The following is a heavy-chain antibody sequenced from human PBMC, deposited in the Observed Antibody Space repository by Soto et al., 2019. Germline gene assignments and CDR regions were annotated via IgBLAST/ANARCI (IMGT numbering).Heavy chain of an antibody. V-gene: IGHV3-48*02. D-gene: IGHD2-15*01. CDR2: ISSSSTI. CDR1: GFTFSSYS. Sequence: VQLVESGGGLVQPGGSLRLSCAASGFTFSSYSMNWVRQAPGKGLEWVSYISSSSTIYYADSVKGQFTISRDNAKNSLYLQMNSLRDEDTAVYYCARDMRSRFYYYGMDVWGQGTTVTVSS. J-gene: IGHJ6*02. CDR3: ARDMRSRFYYYGMDV.